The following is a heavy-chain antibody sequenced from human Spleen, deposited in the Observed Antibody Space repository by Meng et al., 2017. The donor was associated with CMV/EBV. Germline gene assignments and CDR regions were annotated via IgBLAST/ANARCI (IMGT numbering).Heavy chain of an antibody. CDR2: IKHDGGET. CDR1: GFTFSNYW. J-gene: IGHJ4*02. D-gene: IGHD5-12*01. Sequence: GGSLRLSCAASGFTFSNYWMTWVRQAPGKGLEWLANIKHDGGETYYAASVKGRFTISRDNAKKSLFLQMNSLGADDTAVYYCTTDLPDYIVVPAQNWGQGTLVTVSS. V-gene: IGHV3-7*01. CDR3: TTDLPDYIVVPAQN.